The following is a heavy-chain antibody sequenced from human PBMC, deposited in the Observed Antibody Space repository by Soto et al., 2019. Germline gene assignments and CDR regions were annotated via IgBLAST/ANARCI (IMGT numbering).Heavy chain of an antibody. CDR3: SSDRPRDDFWSGYYPIDY. Sequence: ASVKVSCKASGYTFTSYGISWVRQAPGQGLEWMGWISAYNGNTNYAQKHQGRVTMTTDASTSISYMELRSLGSYDSAVYYFSSDRPRDDFWSGYYPIDYWGQGTLVTVSS. J-gene: IGHJ4*02. V-gene: IGHV1-18*01. CDR2: ISAYNGNT. CDR1: GYTFTSYG. D-gene: IGHD3-3*01.